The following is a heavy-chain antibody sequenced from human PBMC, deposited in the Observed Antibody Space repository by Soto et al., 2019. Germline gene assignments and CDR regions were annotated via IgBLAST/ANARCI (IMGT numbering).Heavy chain of an antibody. Sequence: PSETLSLTCAVSSGSISSSNWWSWVRQPPGKGLEWIGEIYHSGSTNYNPSLKSRVTISVDKSKNQFSLKLSSVTAADTAVYYCVQISGYDSVEILDPRAQRTPVTGSS. J-gene: IGHJ5*02. D-gene: IGHD5-12*01. CDR1: SGSISSSNW. V-gene: IGHV4-4*02. CDR3: VQISGYDSVEILDP. CDR2: IYHSGST.